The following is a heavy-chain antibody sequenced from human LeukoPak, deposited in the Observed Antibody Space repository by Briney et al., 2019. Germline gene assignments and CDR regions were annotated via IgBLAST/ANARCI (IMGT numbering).Heavy chain of an antibody. Sequence: SETLSLTCAVYGGSFSGYYWSWIRQPPGKGLEWIGEINHSGSTNYNPSLKSRVTISVDTSRNQFSLKLSSVTAADTAVYYCARDRLLWFGELDYWGQGTLDTVSS. D-gene: IGHD3-10*01. CDR3: ARDRLLWFGELDY. J-gene: IGHJ4*02. V-gene: IGHV4-34*01. CDR2: INHSGST. CDR1: GGSFSGYY.